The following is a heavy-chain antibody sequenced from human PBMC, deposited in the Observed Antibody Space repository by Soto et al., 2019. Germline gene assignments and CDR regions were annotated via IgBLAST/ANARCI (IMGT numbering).Heavy chain of an antibody. CDR2: IYHSGST. CDR1: GGSIRSDYY. D-gene: IGHD1-26*01. V-gene: IGHV4-30-4*01. J-gene: IGHJ4*02. CDR3: ARSLSNIGATPDY. Sequence: QVQLQESGPGLVKPSQTLSLTCTVSGGSIRSDYYWSWVRQPPGKGLEWIGYIYHSGSTYYKPSLRSRLTISVDTSKNQFSLKLSSVTAADTAVYHCARSLSNIGATPDYWGQGILVTVSS.